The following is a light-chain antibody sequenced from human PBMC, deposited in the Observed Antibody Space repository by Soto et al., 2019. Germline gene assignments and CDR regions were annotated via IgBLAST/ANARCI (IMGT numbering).Light chain of an antibody. CDR1: QTISKN. CDR3: QQYFEWPPMT. CDR2: DAS. J-gene: IGKJ1*01. Sequence: ILIAPSPTTPSLSPGETATLSCKSSQTISKNLAWYQQKPGQAPRLLIYDASTRATDIPDRFRGSGSGTEFALTISSLRSEDSGIYYCQQYFEWPPMTFGQGTKVDIK. V-gene: IGKV3-15*01.